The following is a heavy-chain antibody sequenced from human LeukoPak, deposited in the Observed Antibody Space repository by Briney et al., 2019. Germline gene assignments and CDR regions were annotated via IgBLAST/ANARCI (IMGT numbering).Heavy chain of an antibody. D-gene: IGHD1-1*01. V-gene: IGHV4-34*01. CDR1: GGSFSDYY. CDR3: ARLQLARRLGHWFDP. J-gene: IGHJ5*02. CDR2: INHGGST. Sequence: SETLSLTCIVYGGSFSDYYGSWIRQPPGKGLQWIGEINHGGSTNYNPSLKSRVTISVDTSKNQFSLQLTSVTAADTAVYYCARLQLARRLGHWFDPWGQGTLVTVSS.